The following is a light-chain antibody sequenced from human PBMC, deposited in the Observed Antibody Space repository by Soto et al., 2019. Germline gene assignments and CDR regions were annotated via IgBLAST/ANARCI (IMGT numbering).Light chain of an antibody. CDR1: SSNIGSNY. CDR3: AAWDDSLSVYVV. Sequence: QSALTQPPSASGTPGQRVTISCSGSSSNIGSNYVYWYQQLPGTAPKLLIYRNNQRPSGVPDRFSGSKSGTSASLAISVLRSEDEADYYCAAWDDSLSVYVVFGGGTKLTVL. J-gene: IGLJ2*01. CDR2: RNN. V-gene: IGLV1-47*01.